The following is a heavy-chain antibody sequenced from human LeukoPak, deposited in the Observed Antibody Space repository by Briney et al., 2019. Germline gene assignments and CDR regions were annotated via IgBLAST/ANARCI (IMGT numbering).Heavy chain of an antibody. CDR3: ARGYCSGGSCYTF. V-gene: IGHV3-48*01. CDR1: GFTFSSYS. CDR2: ISSSSSTI. D-gene: IGHD2-15*01. J-gene: IGHJ4*02. Sequence: PGGSLRLSCAASGFTFSSYSMNWVRQAPGKGLEWVSYISSSSSTIYYADSVKGRFTISRDNAKNSLYLQMNSLRAEDTAVYYCARGYCSGGSCYTFWGQGTLVTVSS.